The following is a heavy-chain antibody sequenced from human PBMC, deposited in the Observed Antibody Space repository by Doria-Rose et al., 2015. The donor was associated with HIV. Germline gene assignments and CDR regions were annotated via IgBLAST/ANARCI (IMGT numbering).Heavy chain of an antibody. CDR1: GGSISSYY. D-gene: IGHD3-10*01. V-gene: IGHV4-4*09. Sequence: SGGSISSYYWNWIRQPPGKGLEWIGYIYSSGSTHYNSSLKSRVTISIDTSKNQFSLKLSTVTAADTAVYYCARFRPSRGIYYSLDVWGKGTTVTVSS. J-gene: IGHJ6*03. CDR3: ARFRPSRGIYYSLDV. CDR2: IYSSGST.